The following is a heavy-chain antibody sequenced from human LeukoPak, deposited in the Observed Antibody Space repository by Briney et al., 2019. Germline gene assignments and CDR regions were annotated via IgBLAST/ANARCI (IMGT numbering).Heavy chain of an antibody. Sequence: GGSLRLSCAASGFTFSSYTMHWVRQAPGKGLEWVAVISYDGSNKYYADSVKGRFTISRDNSKNTLYLQMNSLRAEDTAVYYCARGQLGPYGCSDYFDYWGQGTLVTVSS. CDR1: GFTFSSYT. D-gene: IGHD2-15*01. J-gene: IGHJ4*02. CDR2: ISYDGSNK. V-gene: IGHV3-30*04. CDR3: ARGQLGPYGCSDYFDY.